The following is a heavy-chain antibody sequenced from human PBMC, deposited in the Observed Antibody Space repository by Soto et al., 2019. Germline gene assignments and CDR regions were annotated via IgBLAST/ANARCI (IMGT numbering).Heavy chain of an antibody. D-gene: IGHD3-22*01. CDR2: IIPIFGTA. V-gene: IGHV1-69*06. Sequence: SVKVSCKASGGTFSSYAISWVRQAPGQGLEWMGGIIPIFGTANYAQKFQGRVTITADKSTSTAYMELSSLRSEDTAVYYCARTQYSSYDSSGYYFDYWGQGTLGTVSS. J-gene: IGHJ4*02. CDR3: ARTQYSSYDSSGYYFDY. CDR1: GGTFSSYA.